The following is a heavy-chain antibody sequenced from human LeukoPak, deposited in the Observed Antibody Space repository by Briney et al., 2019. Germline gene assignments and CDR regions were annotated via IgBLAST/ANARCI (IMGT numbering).Heavy chain of an antibody. Sequence: GESLKISCKGSGYRFTSYWIGWVRQMPGKVLEWMGIIYPGDSDTRYSPSFQGQATISADKSITTAYLQWSSLQASDTAIYYCARRSGGADYWGQGTLVTVSS. V-gene: IGHV5-51*01. CDR3: ARRSGGADY. CDR2: IYPGDSDT. D-gene: IGHD3-16*01. CDR1: GYRFTSYW. J-gene: IGHJ4*02.